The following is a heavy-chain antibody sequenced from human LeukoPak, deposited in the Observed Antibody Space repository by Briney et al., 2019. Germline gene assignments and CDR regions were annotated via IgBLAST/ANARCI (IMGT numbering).Heavy chain of an antibody. V-gene: IGHV3-66*02. D-gene: IGHD5-12*01. CDR1: GFTVSSNY. Sequence: QPGGSLRLSCAASGFTVSSNYMSWVCQAPGKGLEWVSVIYSGGSTYYADSVKGRFTISRDNSKSTLYLQMNSLRAEDTAVYYCARGDSYDTTIDYWGQGTLVTVSS. CDR2: IYSGGST. J-gene: IGHJ4*02. CDR3: ARGDSYDTTIDY.